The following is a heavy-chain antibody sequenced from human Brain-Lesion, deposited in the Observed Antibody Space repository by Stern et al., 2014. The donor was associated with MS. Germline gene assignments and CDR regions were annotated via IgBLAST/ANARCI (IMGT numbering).Heavy chain of an antibody. CDR1: GYTFTSYG. CDR2: ISASNGNT. Sequence: VQLVESGAEVKKPGASVKVSCKASGYTFTSYGISWVRQAPGQGLEWMGWISASNGNTNYAQKLQGRVTMTTDTSTSTAYMELRSLRSDDTAVYYCARSHYQLLYGHDAFDIWGQGTTVTVSS. D-gene: IGHD2-2*02. CDR3: ARSHYQLLYGHDAFDI. J-gene: IGHJ3*02. V-gene: IGHV1-18*01.